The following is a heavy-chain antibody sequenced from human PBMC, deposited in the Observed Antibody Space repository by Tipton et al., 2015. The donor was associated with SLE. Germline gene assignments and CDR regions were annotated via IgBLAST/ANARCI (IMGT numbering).Heavy chain of an antibody. J-gene: IGHJ4*02. Sequence: SLRLSCAASGFTFSAYWMSWVRQAPGKGLEWVANIEQDGSEKFYVDSVKGRFTISRDNAKNSVSLHMNSLRAEDTAVYYCAKDVGMWSGTGILVDFEYWGQGALVTVSS. CDR3: AKDVGMWSGTGILVDFEY. CDR1: GFTFSAYW. CDR2: IEQDGSEK. D-gene: IGHD1-1*01. V-gene: IGHV3-7*03.